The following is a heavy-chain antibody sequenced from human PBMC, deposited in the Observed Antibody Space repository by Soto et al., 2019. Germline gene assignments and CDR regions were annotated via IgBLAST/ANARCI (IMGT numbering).Heavy chain of an antibody. J-gene: IGHJ6*02. D-gene: IGHD1-26*01. Sequence: PSETLSLTCTVSGGSIGSSSYYWGWIRQPPGKGLEWIGSIYYSGSTYYNPSLKSRVTISVDTSKNQFSLKLSSVTAADTAVYYCARQGRATTFPYYYYGMDVWGQGTTVTVSS. CDR1: GGSIGSSSYY. CDR2: IYYSGST. V-gene: IGHV4-39*01. CDR3: ARQGRATTFPYYYYGMDV.